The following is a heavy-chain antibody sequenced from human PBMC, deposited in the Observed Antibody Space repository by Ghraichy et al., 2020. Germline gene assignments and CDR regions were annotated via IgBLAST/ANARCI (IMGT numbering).Heavy chain of an antibody. CDR3: ATDRIAVAGMIDY. CDR1: GFTLRNYA. D-gene: IGHD6-19*01. J-gene: IGHJ4*02. Sequence: GGSLRLSCAASGFTLRNYAMTWVRQAPGKGLEWVSSISASGGSTYYAESVKGRFSISRDNSKKTLYLQMNSLRAEDTAIYYCATDRIAVAGMIDYWGQGTLVTVSS. V-gene: IGHV3-23*01. CDR2: ISASGGST.